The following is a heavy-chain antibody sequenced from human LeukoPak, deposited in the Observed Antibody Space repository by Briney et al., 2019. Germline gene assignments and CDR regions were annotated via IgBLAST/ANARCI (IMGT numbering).Heavy chain of an antibody. V-gene: IGHV3-9*03. J-gene: IGHJ6*03. CDR2: IGWKSGRI. Sequence: PGRSLGLFCAASGLTYEDYALHWVRHAPGKGLEWVWGIGWKSGRIGYADSVKGRFTISRDNAKNSLYLQINSLRAEDMALYYCAKGYYDFWSDWDYMDVWGKGTTVTVSS. D-gene: IGHD3-3*01. CDR3: AKGYYDFWSDWDYMDV. CDR1: GLTYEDYA.